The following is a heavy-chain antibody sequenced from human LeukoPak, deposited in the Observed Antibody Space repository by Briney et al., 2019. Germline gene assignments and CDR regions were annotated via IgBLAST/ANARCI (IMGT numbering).Heavy chain of an antibody. CDR1: GGSISSYY. CDR3: ARSPAYDFWSGYYLDY. V-gene: IGHV4-59*01. J-gene: IGHJ4*02. CDR2: IYYSGST. Sequence: SETLSLTCTVSGGSISSYYWSWIRQPPGKGLEWIGYIYYSGSTNYNPSLESRVTISVDTSKNQFSLKLSSVTAADTAVYYCARSPAYDFWSGYYLDYWGQGTLVTVSS. D-gene: IGHD3-3*01.